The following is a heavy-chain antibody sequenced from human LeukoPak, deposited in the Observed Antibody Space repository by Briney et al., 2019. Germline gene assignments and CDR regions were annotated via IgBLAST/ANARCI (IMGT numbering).Heavy chain of an antibody. V-gene: IGHV4-4*07. CDR1: GGSISSYY. CDR3: ARVSSSGWYYWFDP. CDR2: IYTSGST. Sequence: PSETLSLTCTVSGGSISSYYWSWIRQPAGKGLEWIGRIYTSGSTNYNPSLKSRVTMSVDTSKNQFSLKLSSVTAADTAVYYCARVSSSGWYYWFDPWGQGTLVTVSS. D-gene: IGHD6-19*01. J-gene: IGHJ5*02.